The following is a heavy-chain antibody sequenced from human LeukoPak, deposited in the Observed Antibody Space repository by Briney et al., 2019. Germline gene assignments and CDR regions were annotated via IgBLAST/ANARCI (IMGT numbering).Heavy chain of an antibody. D-gene: IGHD2-2*01. CDR2: IYYSGST. J-gene: IGHJ5*02. CDR3: ARHSIVVVPAATNWFDP. CDR1: GGSISSYY. Sequence: SETLSLTCTVSGGSISSYYWSWIRQPPGKGLEWIGYIYYSGSTNYNPPLKSRVTISVDTSKNQFSLKLSSVTAADTAVYYCARHSIVVVPAATNWFDPWGQGTLVTVSS. V-gene: IGHV4-59*08.